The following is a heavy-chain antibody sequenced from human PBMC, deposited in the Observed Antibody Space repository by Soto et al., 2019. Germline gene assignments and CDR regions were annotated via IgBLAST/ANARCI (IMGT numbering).Heavy chain of an antibody. CDR2: IYDSGST. V-gene: IGHV4-59*08. CDR3: AGDIRSGSYRFDY. Sequence: PSETLSLTCTVSDGSISSYYWSWLRQPPGKGLEWIGYIYDSGSTTYNPSLESRVTISVDRPNNQFSLKLRSVTAADTAIYYCAGDIRSGSYRFDYWGQGTLVNAP. J-gene: IGHJ4*02. CDR1: DGSISSYY. D-gene: IGHD1-26*01.